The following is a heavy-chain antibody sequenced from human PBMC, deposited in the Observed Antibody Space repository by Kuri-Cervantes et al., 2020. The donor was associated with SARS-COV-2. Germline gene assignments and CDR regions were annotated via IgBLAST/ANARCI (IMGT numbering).Heavy chain of an antibody. V-gene: IGHV3-69-1*01. D-gene: IGHD3-22*01. Sequence: GSPRRISCAASGFTFSDYYMNWVRQAPGKGLEWVSSISSRSTIYYADSVKGRLTISRDTAKNPLYLQMNSLRAEDTAVYYCARDLYDSSGYYSPHVFDYWGQGTLVTVSS. J-gene: IGHJ4*02. CDR3: ARDLYDSSGYYSPHVFDY. CDR1: GFTFSDYY. CDR2: ISSRSTI.